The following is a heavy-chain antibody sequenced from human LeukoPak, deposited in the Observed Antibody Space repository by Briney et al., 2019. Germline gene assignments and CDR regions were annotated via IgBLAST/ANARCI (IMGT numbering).Heavy chain of an antibody. CDR2: INSVNGNT. Sequence: GASVKVSCKASGYTFSSYGMHWVRQAPGQRLEWMGWINSVNGNTKYSEKFQDRVTLTRDTSASTAYMGLSSLRSEDTAVYYCARPKNVETLTSIVVVEAALRGYGMDVWGQGTTVTVSS. CDR3: ARPKNVETLTSIVVVEAALRGYGMDV. CDR1: GYTFSSYG. D-gene: IGHD2-15*01. J-gene: IGHJ6*02. V-gene: IGHV1-3*01.